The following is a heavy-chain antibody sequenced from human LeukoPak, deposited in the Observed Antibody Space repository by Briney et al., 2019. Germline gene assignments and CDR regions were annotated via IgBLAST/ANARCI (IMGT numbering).Heavy chain of an antibody. D-gene: IGHD2-2*01. J-gene: IGHJ5*02. CDR1: GGSISSGLYS. CDR3: ARLQYCSGTSCYWFDP. CDR2: IYHTGST. Sequence: SETLSLTCDVSGGSISSGLYSWSWIRQPLGKGLEWIGYIYHTGSTYYNPSLKSRVTVSVDTSKNQFSLRLSSVTAADTAVYYCARLQYCSGTSCYWFDPWGQGTLVTVSS. V-gene: IGHV4-30-2*01.